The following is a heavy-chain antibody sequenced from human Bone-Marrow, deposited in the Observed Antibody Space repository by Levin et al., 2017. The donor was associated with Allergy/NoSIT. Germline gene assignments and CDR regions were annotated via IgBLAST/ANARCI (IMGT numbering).Heavy chain of an antibody. J-gene: IGHJ4*02. D-gene: IGHD1-1*01. CDR3: ARGGEVPSQYYFDY. CDR1: GESFSGYF. Sequence: ASETLSLTCAVNGESFSGYFWTWIRQSPGKGLEWIGQINFNGITTYNPSLKSRVIISVDPTKKQFSLKLNYLTAADTAVYFCARGGEVPSQYYFDYWGQGTLVTVSS. CDR2: INFNGIT. V-gene: IGHV4-34*01.